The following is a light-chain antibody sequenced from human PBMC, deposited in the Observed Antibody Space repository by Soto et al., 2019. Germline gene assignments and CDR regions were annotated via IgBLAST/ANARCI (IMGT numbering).Light chain of an antibody. CDR2: GAS. Sequence: EIVLTQSPATLSLSPGERATLSCRASQSVSSYLAWYQQKPGQAPRLLIYGASSRATGIPDRFSGSGSGTDFTLTISRLEPEDFAVYYCQQYHNWPPITFGQGRLLEI. CDR3: QQYHNWPPIT. J-gene: IGKJ5*01. CDR1: QSVSSY. V-gene: IGKV3-20*01.